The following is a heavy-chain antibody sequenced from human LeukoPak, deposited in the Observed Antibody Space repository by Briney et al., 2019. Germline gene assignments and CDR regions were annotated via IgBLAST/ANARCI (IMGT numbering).Heavy chain of an antibody. Sequence: PGGSLRLSCAASGFTFSSYNMNWVRQAPGKGLEWVSPISSTSIYIYYADSVKGRFTISRDNAKNSLYLQMNSLRAEDTAVYYCARGEDFDYWGQGTLVTVSS. CDR3: ARGEDFDY. D-gene: IGHD1-26*01. J-gene: IGHJ4*02. CDR1: GFTFSSYN. CDR2: ISSTSIYI. V-gene: IGHV3-21*06.